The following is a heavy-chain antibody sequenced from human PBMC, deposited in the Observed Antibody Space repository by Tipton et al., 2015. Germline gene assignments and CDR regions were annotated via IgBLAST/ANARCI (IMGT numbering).Heavy chain of an antibody. J-gene: IGHJ4*02. CDR2: INRSGST. Sequence: TLSLTCAVYGGSFSGYYWSWIRQPPGKGLEWIGEINRSGSTSYNPSLKSRVTISVDTSKNQFSLKLSSVTAADTAVYYCARDDTALDSWGQGTLVTVSS. D-gene: IGHD5-18*01. CDR3: ARDDTALDS. V-gene: IGHV4-34*01. CDR1: GGSFSGYY.